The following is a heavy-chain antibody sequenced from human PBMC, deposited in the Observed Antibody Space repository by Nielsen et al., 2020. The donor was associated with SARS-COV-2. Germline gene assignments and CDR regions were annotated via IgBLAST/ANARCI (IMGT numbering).Heavy chain of an antibody. CDR2: ISWNSGSI. J-gene: IGHJ6*02. Sequence: SLKISCAASGFTFDDYAMHWVRQAPGKGLEWVSGISWNSGSIGYADSVKGRFTISRDNAKNSLYLQMNSLRAEDTALYYCAKVADWNDAYYYGMDVWGQGTTVTVSS. CDR1: GFTFDDYA. CDR3: AKVADWNDAYYYGMDV. D-gene: IGHD1-1*01. V-gene: IGHV3-9*01.